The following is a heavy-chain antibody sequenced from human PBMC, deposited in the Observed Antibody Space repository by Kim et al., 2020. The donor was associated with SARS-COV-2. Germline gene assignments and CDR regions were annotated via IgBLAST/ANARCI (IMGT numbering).Heavy chain of an antibody. V-gene: IGHV3-23*01. D-gene: IGHD4-17*01. CDR3: AKGTTVKSHIDC. Sequence: GGSLRLSCAASGFTFSRYVMNWVRQAPGKGLEWVSAIGGGGVSTCYADSVKGRFTISRDNSKNTLYLQMNSLRAEDAAVYYCAKGTTVKSHIDCWGQGTLVTVSS. CDR2: IGGGGVST. CDR1: GFTFSRYV. J-gene: IGHJ4*02.